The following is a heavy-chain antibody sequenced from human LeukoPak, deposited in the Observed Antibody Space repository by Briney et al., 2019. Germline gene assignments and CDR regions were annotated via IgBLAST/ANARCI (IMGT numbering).Heavy chain of an antibody. CDR2: ITRGSSTV. D-gene: IGHD2-2*02. Sequence: GGSLRLSCAASGFTFSSYTMNWVRQAPGKGLEWVSYITRGSSTVYYADSVKGRFTISRDTAQNSLYLQMNSLRDEDTAVYYCVRESEYCSSTSCYIDYWGQGTLVTVSS. J-gene: IGHJ4*02. CDR1: GFTFSSYT. V-gene: IGHV3-48*02. CDR3: VRESEYCSSTSCYIDY.